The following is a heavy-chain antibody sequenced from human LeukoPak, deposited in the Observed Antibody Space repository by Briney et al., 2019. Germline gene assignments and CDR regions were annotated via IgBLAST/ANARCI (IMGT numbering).Heavy chain of an antibody. CDR1: GFAFSSYA. J-gene: IGHJ4*02. D-gene: IGHD5-18*01. V-gene: IGHV3-23*01. CDR2: ISGSGGST. Sequence: GGSLRLSCAASGFAFSSYAMSWVRQAPGKGLGWVSAISGSGGSTYYADSVKGRFTISRDNSKNTLYLQMNSLRAEDTAVYYCAKDERGYSYGLFDYWGQGTLVTVSS. CDR3: AKDERGYSYGLFDY.